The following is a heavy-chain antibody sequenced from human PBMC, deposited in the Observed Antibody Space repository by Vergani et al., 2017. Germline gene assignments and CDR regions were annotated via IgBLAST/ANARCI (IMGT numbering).Heavy chain of an antibody. J-gene: IGHJ6*03. V-gene: IGHV3-9*01. D-gene: IGHD2-2*01. CDR2: ISWNSGSI. Sequence: EVQLVESGGGLVQPGRSLRLSCAASGFTFDDYAMHWVRQAPGKGLEWVSGISWNSGSIGYADSVKGRFTISRDNAKNSLYLQMNSLRAEDTALYYCAKEGIVVVPAANWFNGYYYYYDMDVWGKGTTVTVSS. CDR3: AKEGIVVVPAANWFNGYYYYYDMDV. CDR1: GFTFDDYA.